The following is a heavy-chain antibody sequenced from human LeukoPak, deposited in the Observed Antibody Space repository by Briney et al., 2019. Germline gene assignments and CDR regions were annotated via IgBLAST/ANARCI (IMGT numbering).Heavy chain of an antibody. CDR3: ARDFGYCSSTSCYANAFDI. J-gene: IGHJ3*02. Sequence: GASVKVSCKASGYTFTGYYMHWVRQAPGQGLEWMGWINPNSGGTNYAQKFQGRVTMTRDTSTSTAYMELSRLRSDDTAVYYCARDFGYCSSTSCYANAFDIWGQGTMVTVSS. V-gene: IGHV1-2*02. D-gene: IGHD2-2*03. CDR2: INPNSGGT. CDR1: GYTFTGYY.